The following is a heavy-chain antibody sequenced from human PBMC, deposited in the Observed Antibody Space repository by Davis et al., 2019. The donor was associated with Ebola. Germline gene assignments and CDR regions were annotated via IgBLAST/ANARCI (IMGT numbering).Heavy chain of an antibody. J-gene: IGHJ5*02. CDR3: AHTNYYDYGDYRLDP. D-gene: IGHD4-17*01. CDR2: IYWDDDK. V-gene: IGHV2-5*02. Sequence: SGPTLVKPTHTLTLTCTFPVFSLSTSGVSVYWIRQPPGKALERLALIYWDDDKRYSPSLRSRLTITKDTSKNQVVLTMTNMDPGDTATYYCAHTNYYDYGDYRLDPWGQGTLVTVSS. CDR1: VFSLSTSGVS.